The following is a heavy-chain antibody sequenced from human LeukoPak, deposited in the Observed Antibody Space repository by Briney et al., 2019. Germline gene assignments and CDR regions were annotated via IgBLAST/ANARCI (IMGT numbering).Heavy chain of an antibody. J-gene: IGHJ4*02. V-gene: IGHV3-48*02. D-gene: IGHD6-19*01. CDR3: ARDERAGSGWYFVY. Sequence: GSLRLSCAASGFTFSSYSMNWVRQAPGKGLEWVSYISYSSSTIYYADSVKGRFTISRDNAKNSLYLQMNSLRDEDTAVYYCARDERAGSGWYFVYWGQGTLVTVSS. CDR1: GFTFSSYS. CDR2: ISYSSSTI.